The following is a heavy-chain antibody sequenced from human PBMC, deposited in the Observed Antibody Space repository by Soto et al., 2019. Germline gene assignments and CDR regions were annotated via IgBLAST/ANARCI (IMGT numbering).Heavy chain of an antibody. D-gene: IGHD3-10*01. CDR3: ARVVRGSSY. V-gene: IGHV4-34*01. CDR1: GGSFSGYY. CDR2: INHSGST. J-gene: IGHJ4*02. Sequence: PSETLSLTCAVYGGSFSGYYWSWIRQPPGKGLEWIGEINHSGSTNYNPSLKSRVTISVDTSKNQFSLKLSSVTAADTAVYYCARVVRGSSYWGQGTLVTVSS.